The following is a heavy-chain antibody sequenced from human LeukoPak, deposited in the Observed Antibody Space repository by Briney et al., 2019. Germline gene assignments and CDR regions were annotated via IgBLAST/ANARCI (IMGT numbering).Heavy chain of an antibody. J-gene: IGHJ5*02. CDR2: IIPIFGTA. CDR3: AREGETVTTHWFDP. V-gene: IGHV1-69*13. Sequence: SVKVSCKASGGTFSSYAISWVRQAPGQGLEWIGGIIPIFGTANYAQKFQGRVTITADESTSTAYMELSSLRSEDTAVYYCAREGETVTTHWFDPWGQGTLVTVSS. D-gene: IGHD4-17*01. CDR1: GGTFSSYA.